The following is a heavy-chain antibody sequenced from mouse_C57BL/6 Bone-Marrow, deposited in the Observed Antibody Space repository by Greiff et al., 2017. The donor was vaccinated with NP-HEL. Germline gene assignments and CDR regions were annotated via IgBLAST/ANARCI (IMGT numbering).Heavy chain of an antibody. J-gene: IGHJ2*01. V-gene: IGHV6-3*01. D-gene: IGHD1-1*01. CDR1: GFTFSNYW. CDR2: IRLKSDNYAT. CDR3: TVSNYGSSLDY. Sequence: EVKLEESGGGLVQPGGSMKLSCVASGFTFSNYWMNWVRQSPEKGLEWVAQIRLKSDNYATHYAESVKGRFTISRDDSKSSVYLQMNNLRAEDTGIYYCTVSNYGSSLDYWGQGTTLTVSS.